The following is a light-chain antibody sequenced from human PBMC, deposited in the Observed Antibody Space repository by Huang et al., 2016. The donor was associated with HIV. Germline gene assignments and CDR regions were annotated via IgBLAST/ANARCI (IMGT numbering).Light chain of an antibody. CDR3: QHSDGLSPLT. V-gene: IGKV1-8*01. CDR1: QSVGTS. CDR2: DTS. J-gene: IGKJ4*01. Sequence: AIRMTQSPSSLSASTGDRVTITCRASQSVGTSLAWYQHRPGRAPVLLIYDTSTLQRGVPSRFSGRGSRTVFTLTIGCLQVEDVATYYCQHSDGLSPLTFGGGT.